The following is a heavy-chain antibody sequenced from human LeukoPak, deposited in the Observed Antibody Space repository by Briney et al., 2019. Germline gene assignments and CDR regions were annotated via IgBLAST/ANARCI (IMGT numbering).Heavy chain of an antibody. J-gene: IGHJ3*02. Sequence: SETLSLTCTVSGGSISNGDHYWSWIRQHPGKGLEWIGHIYYSGSTYYNPSLKSRGIISVETSKNQFSLKLSSVTAADTAVYYCARSLYYYDTSAPRAFDIWGQGTMVTVSS. CDR2: IYYSGST. CDR1: GGSISNGDHY. V-gene: IGHV4-31*03. CDR3: ARSLYYYDTSAPRAFDI. D-gene: IGHD3-22*01.